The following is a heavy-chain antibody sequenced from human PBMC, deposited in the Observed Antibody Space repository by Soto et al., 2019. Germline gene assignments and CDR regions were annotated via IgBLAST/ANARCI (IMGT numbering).Heavy chain of an antibody. CDR2: IKSKTDGGTT. J-gene: IGHJ3*02. Sequence: GGSLRLSCAASGFTFSNAWMSWVRQAPGKGLEWVGRIKSKTDGGTTDYAAPVKGRFTISRDDSKNTLYLQMNSLKTEDTAVYYCNTDLGDYGGNSGLSDIWGQGTRVTVSS. CDR3: NTDLGDYGGNSGLSDI. D-gene: IGHD4-17*01. CDR1: GFTFSNAW. V-gene: IGHV3-15*01.